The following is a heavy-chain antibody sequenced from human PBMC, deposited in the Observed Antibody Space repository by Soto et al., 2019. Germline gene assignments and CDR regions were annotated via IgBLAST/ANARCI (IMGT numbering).Heavy chain of an antibody. V-gene: IGHV3-23*01. CDR2: ISGSGFT. J-gene: IGHJ4*02. CDR1: GFTFSSYD. CDR3: AKGSSFDF. Sequence: PGGSLRLSCAASGFTFSSYDMSWARQVPGKGLEWVSCISGSGFTYYGDSVKGRFTISRDNSKNTLFLQMNNLRAEDTAIYYCAKGSSFDFWGPGTLVTVSS.